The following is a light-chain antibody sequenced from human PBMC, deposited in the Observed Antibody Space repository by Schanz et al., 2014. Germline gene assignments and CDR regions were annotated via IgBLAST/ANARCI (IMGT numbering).Light chain of an antibody. CDR3: QHYGSPPLT. Sequence: EIVLTQSPGTLSLSPGERATLSCRASQSVSSNYLAWYQQKPGQAPRLLIYGASSRATGIPDRFSGSGSGTDFTLTISRLEPEDSAVYYCQHYGSPPLTFGPGTTVDIK. V-gene: IGKV3-20*01. CDR2: GAS. CDR1: QSVSSNY. J-gene: IGKJ3*01.